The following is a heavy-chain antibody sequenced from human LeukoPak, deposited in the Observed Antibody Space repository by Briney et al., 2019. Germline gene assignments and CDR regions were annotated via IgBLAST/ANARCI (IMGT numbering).Heavy chain of an antibody. V-gene: IGHV4-39*01. CDR2: IYYSGST. CDR3: ARPPKWTVGATISAAFDI. D-gene: IGHD1-26*01. Sequence: PSETLSLTCTVSGGSISSSSYYWGWIRQPPGKGLEWIGSIYYSGSTYYNPSLKSRVTISVDTSKNQFSLKLSSVTAADTAVYYCARPPKWTVGATISAAFDIWGQGTKVTVSS. CDR1: GGSISSSSYY. J-gene: IGHJ3*02.